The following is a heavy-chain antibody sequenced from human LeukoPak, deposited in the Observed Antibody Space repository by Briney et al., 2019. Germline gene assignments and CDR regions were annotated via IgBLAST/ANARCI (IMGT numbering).Heavy chain of an antibody. J-gene: IGHJ4*02. CDR2: IWYDGSNE. CDR1: GFTFSSYG. V-gene: IGHV3-33*06. CDR3: AKDSGGYYPYYFDY. D-gene: IGHD3-10*01. Sequence: GGSLRLSCAASGFTFSSYGMHWVRQAPGKGLEWVAVIWYDGSNEYYADSVKGRFTISRDNSKNTLYLQMNSLRAEDTAVYYCAKDSGGYYPYYFDYWGQGTLVTVSS.